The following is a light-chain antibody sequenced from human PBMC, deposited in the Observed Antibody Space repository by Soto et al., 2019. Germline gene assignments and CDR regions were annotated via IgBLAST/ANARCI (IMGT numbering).Light chain of an antibody. CDR1: RSVSSN. J-gene: IGKJ1*01. Sequence: VVMTQSPATLSVSPGERATLSCRASRSVSSNLAWYQQKLGQAPRLLIYGASTRAPGIPDRFSAGGSGTEFTLTISSLQSEDFALYYCQQYYNWPRTFGQGTKV. CDR2: GAS. V-gene: IGKV3-15*01. CDR3: QQYYNWPRT.